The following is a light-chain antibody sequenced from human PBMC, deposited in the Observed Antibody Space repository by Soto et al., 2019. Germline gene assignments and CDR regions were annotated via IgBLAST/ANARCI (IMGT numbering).Light chain of an antibody. CDR3: SSFTSSVTYV. J-gene: IGLJ1*01. V-gene: IGLV2-14*01. Sequence: SVLTQPASGSGSPGQSITISCTGTSSDVGGHNSVSWYRQDPGKAPKLMIYDVSNRPSGVSDRFSGSKSGNTASLTISGLQIEDEADYYCSSFTSSVTYVFGTGTKVTVL. CDR2: DVS. CDR1: SSDVGGHNS.